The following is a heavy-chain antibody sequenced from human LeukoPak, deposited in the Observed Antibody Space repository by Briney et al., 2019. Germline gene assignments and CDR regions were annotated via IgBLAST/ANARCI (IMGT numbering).Heavy chain of an antibody. CDR3: ARSPPGSTIFGGVPSGGFDP. V-gene: IGHV4-34*01. J-gene: IGHJ5*02. CDR2: INHSGST. CDR1: GGSFSGYY. D-gene: IGHD3-3*01. Sequence: PSETLSLTCDVYGGSFSGYYWSWIRQPPGKGLEWIGEINHSGSTNYNPSLKSRVTISVDTSKNQFSLKLSSVTAADTAVYFCARSPPGSTIFGGVPSGGFDPWGQGTLVSVSS.